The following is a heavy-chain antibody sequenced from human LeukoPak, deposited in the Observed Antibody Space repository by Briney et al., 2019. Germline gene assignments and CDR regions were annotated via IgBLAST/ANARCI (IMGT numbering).Heavy chain of an antibody. D-gene: IGHD3-10*01. CDR2: INHSGGT. CDR3: ARQRRYYYGSGTNWFDP. J-gene: IGHJ5*02. CDR1: GGSFSGYY. Sequence: PSETLSLTCAVYGGSFSGYYWSWIRQPPGKGLEWIGEINHSGGTNYNPSLKSRVTISVDTSKNQFSPKLSSVTAADTAVYYCARQRRYYYGSGTNWFDPWGQGTLVTVSS. V-gene: IGHV4-34*01.